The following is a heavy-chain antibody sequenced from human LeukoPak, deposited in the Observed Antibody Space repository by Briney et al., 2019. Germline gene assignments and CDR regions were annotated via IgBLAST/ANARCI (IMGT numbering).Heavy chain of an antibody. CDR1: GYTFTGYY. J-gene: IGHJ6*02. Sequence: ASVKVSCKASGYTFTGYYMHWVRQAPGQGLEWMGIINPSGGSTSYAQKFQGRVTMTRDTSTSTVYMELSSLRSEDTAVYYCARVRVERYCSSTSCPTPYGMDVWGQGTTVTVSS. D-gene: IGHD2-2*01. CDR3: ARVRVERYCSSTSCPTPYGMDV. V-gene: IGHV1-46*01. CDR2: INPSGGST.